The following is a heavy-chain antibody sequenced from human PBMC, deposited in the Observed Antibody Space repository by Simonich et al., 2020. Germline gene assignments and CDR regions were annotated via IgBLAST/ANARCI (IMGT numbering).Heavy chain of an antibody. J-gene: IGHJ4*02. CDR2: SSAYNGNT. Sequence: QVQLVQSGAEVKKPGASVKVSCKASGYTFTTYGISWGRQAPGQGLGWRGWSSAYNGNTNYAQKLQGRVTMNTDTSTSTAYMELRSLRSDDTAVYYCARDQGGRAAAATDYWGQGTLVTVSS. CDR3: ARDQGGRAAAATDY. CDR1: GYTFTTYG. V-gene: IGHV1-18*01. D-gene: IGHD6-13*01.